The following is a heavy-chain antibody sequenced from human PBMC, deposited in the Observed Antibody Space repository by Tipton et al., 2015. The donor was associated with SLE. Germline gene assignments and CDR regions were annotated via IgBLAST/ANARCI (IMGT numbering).Heavy chain of an antibody. V-gene: IGHV4-34*01. CDR1: GGSFSGYY. CDR3: ARVYGYDDYYYYVDV. J-gene: IGHJ6*03. Sequence: TLSLTCAVYGGSFSGYYWSWIRQPPGKGLEWIGEVNYTGSTNYVPSLKSRVTISVDTSKNQFSLKLSSVTAADTAVYYCARVYGYDDYYYYVDVWGKGTTATVSS. D-gene: IGHD5-12*01. CDR2: VNYTGST.